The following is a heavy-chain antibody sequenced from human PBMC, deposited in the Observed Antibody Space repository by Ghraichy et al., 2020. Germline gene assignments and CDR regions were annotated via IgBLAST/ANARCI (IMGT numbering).Heavy chain of an antibody. Sequence: LSLTCAESGFTFSSYGMHWVRQAPGKGLEWVAVIWYDGSNKYYADSVKGRFTISRDNSKNTLYLQMNSLRAEDTAVYYCARQYYDSSGPDYWGQGTLVTVSS. CDR3: ARQYYDSSGPDY. J-gene: IGHJ4*02. CDR1: GFTFSSYG. V-gene: IGHV3-33*01. D-gene: IGHD3-22*01. CDR2: IWYDGSNK.